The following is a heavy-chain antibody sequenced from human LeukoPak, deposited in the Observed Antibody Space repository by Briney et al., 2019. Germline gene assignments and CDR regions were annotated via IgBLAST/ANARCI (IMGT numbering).Heavy chain of an antibody. D-gene: IGHD1-7*01. J-gene: IGHJ4*02. CDR2: ISGSGSTI. CDR1: GFTLSRYE. Sequence: GGSLRLSCAASGFTLSRYEMHWVRQAPGKGLEWVSYISGSGSTIYYADSVKGRFTISRDNAKNSLILQMNSLRAEDTAVYYCAREGNYYFDYTGQGTLVTVSS. V-gene: IGHV3-48*03. CDR3: AREGNYYFDY.